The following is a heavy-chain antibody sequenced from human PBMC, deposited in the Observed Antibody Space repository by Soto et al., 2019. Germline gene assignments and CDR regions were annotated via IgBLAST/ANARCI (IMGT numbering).Heavy chain of an antibody. CDR3: ATHSSIGRQGPTGMDV. Sequence: QVQLVQSGAEVKKPGSSVKVSCKASGGTFSSYAISWVRQAPGQGLEWMGGCIPIFGTANYAQKFQGRVTLTADESTSTAYMELSSLRSEDTAVYYCATHSSIGRQGPTGMDVWGQGTTVTGSS. D-gene: IGHD2-15*01. CDR2: CIPIFGTA. J-gene: IGHJ6*02. CDR1: GGTFSSYA. V-gene: IGHV1-69*01.